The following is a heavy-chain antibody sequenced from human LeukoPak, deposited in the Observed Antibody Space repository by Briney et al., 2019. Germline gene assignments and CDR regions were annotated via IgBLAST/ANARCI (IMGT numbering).Heavy chain of an antibody. V-gene: IGHV4-39*07. CDR1: SGSISTSNYY. Sequence: PSETLSLTCTVSSGSISTSNYYWSWIRQPPGKGLEWIGEINHSGSTNYNPSLKSRVTISVDTSKNQFSLKLSSVTAADTAVYYCARGYGATVTNWRYWGQGTLVTVSS. J-gene: IGHJ4*02. D-gene: IGHD4-17*01. CDR2: INHSGST. CDR3: ARGYGATVTNWRY.